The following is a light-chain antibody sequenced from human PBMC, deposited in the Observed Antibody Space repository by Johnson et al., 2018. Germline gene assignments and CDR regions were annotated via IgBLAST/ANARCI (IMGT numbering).Light chain of an antibody. V-gene: IGLV1-51*02. CDR3: GTWDSSLSAGNV. J-gene: IGLJ1*01. CDR2: ENN. CDR1: SSNIGNNY. Sequence: QSVLTQPPSVSAAPGQKVTISCSGSSSNIGNNYVSWYQQLQGTAPKLLIYENNKRPSGIPDRFSGSKSGTSATLGITGLQTGDDADYYCGTWDSSLSAGNVFGTGTKVTV.